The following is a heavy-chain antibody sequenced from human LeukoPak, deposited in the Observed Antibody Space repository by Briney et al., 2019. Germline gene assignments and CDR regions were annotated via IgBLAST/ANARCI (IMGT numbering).Heavy chain of an antibody. V-gene: IGHV3-7*04. D-gene: IGHD1-14*01. Sequence: PGGSLRLSCVGSGFTFSSYWMTWVRQAPGKGLEWVANIKDDGSEKYSVDSVKGRCTISRDNAKNLLYLQMSSLRAEDTAVYYCARARIDYWGQGTLVTVSS. CDR3: ARARIDY. J-gene: IGHJ4*02. CDR1: GFTFSSYW. CDR2: IKDDGSEK.